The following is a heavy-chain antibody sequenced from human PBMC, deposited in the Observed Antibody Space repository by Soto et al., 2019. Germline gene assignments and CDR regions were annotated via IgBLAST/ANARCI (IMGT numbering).Heavy chain of an antibody. CDR3: ARIGALYDFWSGYLNFDY. Sequence: SETLSLTCAVYGGSFSGYYWSWIRQPPGKGLEWIGEINHSGSTNYNPSLKSRVTISVDTSKNQFSLKLSSVTAADTAVYYCARIGALYDFWSGYLNFDYWGQGTLVTVSS. CDR1: GGSFSGYY. J-gene: IGHJ4*02. V-gene: IGHV4-34*01. CDR2: INHSGST. D-gene: IGHD3-3*01.